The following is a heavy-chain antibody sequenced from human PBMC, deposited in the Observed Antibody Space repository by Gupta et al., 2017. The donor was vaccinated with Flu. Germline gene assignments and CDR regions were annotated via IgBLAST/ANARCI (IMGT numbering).Heavy chain of an antibody. Sequence: QVQMVQSGAEVKSPGASVKVSCKASGYTFIHFDINWVRQAAGQGLEWMGWMKPNNGDTGYAQNFQGRVAMTGDTSTGTAYMELSSLRSDDTAGYYCARGGYDFWSPHIWGQVTLVTVS. D-gene: IGHD3-3*01. V-gene: IGHV1-8*01. J-gene: IGHJ3*02. CDR2: MKPNNGDT. CDR1: GYTFIHFD. CDR3: ARGGYDFWSPHI.